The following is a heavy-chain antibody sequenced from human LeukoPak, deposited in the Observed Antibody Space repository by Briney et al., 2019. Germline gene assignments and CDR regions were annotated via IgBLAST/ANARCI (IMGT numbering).Heavy chain of an antibody. J-gene: IGHJ4*02. Sequence: GGTLRLSCAASGFTFSSYGMSWVRQAPGKGLEWVSAISGSGGSTYYADSVKGRFTISRDNSKNTLYLQMNSLRAEDTAVYYCASRSGWRYFDYWGQGTLVTVSS. D-gene: IGHD6-19*01. CDR3: ASRSGWRYFDY. CDR1: GFTFSSYG. CDR2: ISGSGGST. V-gene: IGHV3-23*01.